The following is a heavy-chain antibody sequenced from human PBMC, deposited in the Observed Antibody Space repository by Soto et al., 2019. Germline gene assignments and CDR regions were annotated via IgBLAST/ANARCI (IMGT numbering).Heavy chain of an antibody. D-gene: IGHD7-27*01. CDR1: GGTFSGHA. V-gene: IGHV1-69*06. J-gene: IGHJ5*01. CDR3: ARGPNWGYGVDS. CDR2: LIPLFGTT. Sequence: QVQLVQSGAEVKKPGSSVKVSCEASGGTFSGHAISWVRQAPGQGPEWRGGLIPLFGTTQHAQNFQGRLRMPADKSTSTASMELTSRRFNDRASYDCARGPNWGYGVDSWGQGNLVTDSS.